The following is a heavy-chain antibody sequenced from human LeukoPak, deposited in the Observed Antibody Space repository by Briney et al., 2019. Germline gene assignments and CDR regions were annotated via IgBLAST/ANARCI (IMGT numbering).Heavy chain of an antibody. D-gene: IGHD1-1*01. J-gene: IGHJ4*02. CDR3: ARFWNDGPIDY. V-gene: IGHV3-33*01. Sequence: PGRSLRLSCAASGFTFSSYGMHWVRQAPGKGLEWVAVIWYDGSNKYYADSVKGRFTISRDNSKNTLYLQMNSLRAEDTAVYYCARFWNDGPIDYWGQGTPVTVSS. CDR2: IWYDGSNK. CDR1: GFTFSSYG.